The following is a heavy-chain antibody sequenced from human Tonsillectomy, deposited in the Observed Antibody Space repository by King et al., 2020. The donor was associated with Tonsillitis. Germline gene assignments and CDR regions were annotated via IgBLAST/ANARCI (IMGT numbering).Heavy chain of an antibody. V-gene: IGHV3-15*07. CDR1: GLTFSNAW. D-gene: IGHD2-21*02. CDR2: IKSRSDGGTT. J-gene: IGHJ4*02. Sequence: VQLVESGGGLVKPGGSLRLSCAASGLTFSNAWMNWVRQVKGKGLEWVGRIKSRSDGGTTDYAAPVKGRFTISRDASNHTLFLHMSSLKTEDTAVYYCTTAPCRGDCYWGQGTLVTVSS. CDR3: TTAPCRGDCY.